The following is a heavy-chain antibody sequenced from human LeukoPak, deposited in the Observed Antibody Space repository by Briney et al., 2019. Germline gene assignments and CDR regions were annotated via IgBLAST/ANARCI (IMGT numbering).Heavy chain of an antibody. V-gene: IGHV3-30-3*01. D-gene: IGHD3-3*01. Sequence: GGSLRLSCAASGFTFSSYAMHWVRQAPGKGLEWVAVISYDGSNKYYADSVKGRFTISRDNSKNTLYLQMNSLRAEDTAVYYCARPHPRTVFGVFSYYYGMDVWGQGTTVTVSS. J-gene: IGHJ6*02. CDR2: ISYDGSNK. CDR1: GFTFSSYA. CDR3: ARPHPRTVFGVFSYYYGMDV.